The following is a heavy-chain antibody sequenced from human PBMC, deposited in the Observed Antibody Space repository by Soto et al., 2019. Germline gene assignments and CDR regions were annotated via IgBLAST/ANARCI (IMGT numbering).Heavy chain of an antibody. CDR2: IYYSGST. D-gene: IGHD6-19*01. V-gene: IGHV4-59*08. J-gene: IGHJ3*02. CDR3: ARLVRQWLVPTRNAFDI. CDR1: GGSISSYY. Sequence: QVQLQESGPGLVKPSETLSLTCTVSGGSISSYYWSWIRQPPGKGLEWIGYIYYSGSTNYNPSLKSRFTPSVDTSKNQFSLKLSSVTAADTSVYYCARLVRQWLVPTRNAFDIWGQGTMVTVSS.